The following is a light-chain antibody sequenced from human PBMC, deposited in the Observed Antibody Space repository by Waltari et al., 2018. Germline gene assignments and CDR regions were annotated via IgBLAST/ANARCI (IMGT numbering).Light chain of an antibody. V-gene: IGKV1-39*01. CDR2: AAS. J-gene: IGKJ2*01. CDR3: QQSYSIPHT. CDR1: QSIITY. Sequence: DIQMTQSPSSLSASVGDRVTITCRASQSIITYLNWYQQKPGKAPNLLIYAASSLQTGVPSRFSGSGSGTDFTLTISSLQPEDFATYHCQQSYSIPHTFGQGTKLEIK.